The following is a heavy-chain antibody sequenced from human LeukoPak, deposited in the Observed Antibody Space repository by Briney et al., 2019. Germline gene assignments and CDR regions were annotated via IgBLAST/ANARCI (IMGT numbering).Heavy chain of an antibody. CDR3: AKRKGMPTSMGYFDL. Sequence: PGGSLRLSCAASGFTFSSYAMDWVRQAPGKGLEWVSYISSTSGTMYYADSVKGRFTISRDNAKNSLYLQMNSLRAEDTAVYYCAKRKGMPTSMGYFDLWGRGTLVTVSS. CDR1: GFTFSSYA. V-gene: IGHV3-48*01. D-gene: IGHD5-18*01. J-gene: IGHJ2*01. CDR2: ISSTSGTM.